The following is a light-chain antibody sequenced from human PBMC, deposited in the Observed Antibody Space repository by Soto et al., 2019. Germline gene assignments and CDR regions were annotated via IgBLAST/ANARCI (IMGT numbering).Light chain of an antibody. CDR3: QQYNSWVT. CDR1: QSISTT. V-gene: IGKV3-15*01. CDR2: GAS. Sequence: EIVLTQSPVTLSVSPGERATLSCRASQSISTTLVWYQQKPGQAPRLLIYGASTRATGVPARFSGSGSGTEFTLTISSLQSEDFAVYYCQQYNSWVTFGGGTKLEIK. J-gene: IGKJ4*01.